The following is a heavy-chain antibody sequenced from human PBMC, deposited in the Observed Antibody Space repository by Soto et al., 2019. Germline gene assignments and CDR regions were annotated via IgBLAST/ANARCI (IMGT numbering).Heavy chain of an antibody. CDR1: GASISSRDYY. D-gene: IGHD2-8*01. J-gene: IGHJ4*02. CDR3: GRVMIGTSRHTDSDY. V-gene: IGHV4-39*01. CDR2: IDYNGVT. Sequence: SETLSLTCTVSGASISSRDYYWGWIRQTPGKGLEWIGNIDYNGVTYYNPSLKSRVTVSKDTSKNQFSLKVASVTAADTAIYYCGRVMIGTSRHTDSDYWGQGTQVTVSS.